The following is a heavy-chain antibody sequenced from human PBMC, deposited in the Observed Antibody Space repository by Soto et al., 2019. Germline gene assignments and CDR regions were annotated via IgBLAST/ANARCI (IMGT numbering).Heavy chain of an antibody. D-gene: IGHD6-13*01. CDR3: ARDLLSLLYSSSRKDWFDP. J-gene: IGHJ5*02. CDR2: ISAYNGNT. V-gene: IGHV1-18*01. Sequence: ASVKVSCKASGYTFTSYGISWVRQAPGQGLEWMGWISAYNGNTNYAQKLQGRVTMTTDTSTSTAYMELRSLRSDDTAVYYCARDLLSLLYSSSRKDWFDPWGQGTLVTVSS. CDR1: GYTFTSYG.